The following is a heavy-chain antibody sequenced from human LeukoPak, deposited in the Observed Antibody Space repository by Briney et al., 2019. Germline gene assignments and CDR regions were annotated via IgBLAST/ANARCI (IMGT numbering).Heavy chain of an antibody. D-gene: IGHD3-22*01. Sequence: PSETLSLTCNVSGGSMSSYYWSWMRQPPGKGLEWIGYVYYSGTTKYNPSLQSRVTISVDTSKNQFSLNLNSVTAADTAMYYCARDSGYYYFDYWGQGALVTVSS. V-gene: IGHV4-59*01. J-gene: IGHJ4*02. CDR2: VYYSGTT. CDR1: GGSMSSYY. CDR3: ARDSGYYYFDY.